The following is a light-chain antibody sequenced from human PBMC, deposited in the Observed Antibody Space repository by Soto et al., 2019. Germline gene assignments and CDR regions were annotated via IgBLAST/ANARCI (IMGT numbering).Light chain of an antibody. CDR3: QSYDSSLSGSVV. V-gene: IGLV2-8*01. CDR1: SSDVGAYDY. CDR2: EIN. J-gene: IGLJ2*01. Sequence: QSALTQPPSASGSPGQSVTISCTGTSSDVGAYDYVSWYQQHPGKAPKLMIYEINKRPSGVPDRFSGSKSGNTASLTVSGLQAEDEADYYCQSYDSSLSGSVVFGGGTKLTVL.